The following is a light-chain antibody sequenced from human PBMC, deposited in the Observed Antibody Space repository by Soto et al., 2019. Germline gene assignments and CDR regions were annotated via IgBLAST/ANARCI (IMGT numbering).Light chain of an antibody. CDR2: DAS. CDR3: QQSYRTPFT. Sequence: DIQVTQSPTALSASVGDRITITSRASQSIYAYLNWYQHKPGKAPKLLISDASALHSGVPSRFSGSASGTDFSLTISSLQPEDCATYYCQQSYRTPFTFGPGTKVEIK. J-gene: IGKJ3*01. CDR1: QSIYAY. V-gene: IGKV1-39*01.